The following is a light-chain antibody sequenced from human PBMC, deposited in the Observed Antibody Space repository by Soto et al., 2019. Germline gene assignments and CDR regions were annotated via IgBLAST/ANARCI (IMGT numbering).Light chain of an antibody. CDR1: XGXXXX. V-gene: IGKV1-12*01. CDR3: QQANSFPLT. J-gene: IGKJ3*01. Sequence: XTXXPXXVSASXGXRVTXXCRAXXGXXXXLAWYQQKPGKAPKLLIYAASSLQSGVPSRFSXSGXXXAFXXTISSLQPEDFATYYCQQANSFPLTFGPGTKVDXK. CDR2: AAS.